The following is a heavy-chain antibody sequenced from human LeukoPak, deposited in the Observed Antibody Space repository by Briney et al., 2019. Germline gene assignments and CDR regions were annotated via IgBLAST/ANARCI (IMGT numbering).Heavy chain of an antibody. D-gene: IGHD2-15*01. V-gene: IGHV3-64*04. CDR2: IVSNGDST. CDR1: GFTFSRYG. CDR3: ASGSGGFNWFDP. J-gene: IGHJ5*02. Sequence: PGGSLRLSCSASGFTFSRYGMHWVRQAPGKGLEYVSAIVSNGDSTYYADSVKGRFTISRDNAKNTLYLQMNSLRVEDTAVYYCASGSGGFNWFDPWGQGTLVTVSS.